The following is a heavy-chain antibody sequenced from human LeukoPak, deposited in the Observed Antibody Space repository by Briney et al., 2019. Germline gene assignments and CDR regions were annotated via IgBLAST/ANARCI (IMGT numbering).Heavy chain of an antibody. CDR1: GYSFTTYW. D-gene: IGHD3-10*01. CDR3: ARVHVGSGNDYFDY. Sequence: GASLQISCNGSGYSFTTYWIGWVRQLPGKGLEWMGILSPGDSNRRYSPSFEGQVNISADKSINTAYLQWSSLKASDTAMYYCARVHVGSGNDYFDYWGQGTLVTVSS. V-gene: IGHV5-51*01. CDR2: LSPGDSNR. J-gene: IGHJ4*02.